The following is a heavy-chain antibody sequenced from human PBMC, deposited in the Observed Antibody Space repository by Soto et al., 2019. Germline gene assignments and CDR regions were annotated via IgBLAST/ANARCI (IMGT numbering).Heavy chain of an antibody. CDR3: AKEYYDILTGLRPFDY. D-gene: IGHD3-9*01. CDR1: GFTFSSYA. J-gene: IGHJ4*02. Sequence: EVQLLESGGGLVQPGGSLRLSCAASGFTFSSYAMSWVRQAPGKGLEWVSTISGSGGSTYYADSLKDRFTISRDNSKNTLYLQMNSLRAEDTAVYYCAKEYYDILTGLRPFDYWGQGTLVTVSS. CDR2: ISGSGGST. V-gene: IGHV3-23*01.